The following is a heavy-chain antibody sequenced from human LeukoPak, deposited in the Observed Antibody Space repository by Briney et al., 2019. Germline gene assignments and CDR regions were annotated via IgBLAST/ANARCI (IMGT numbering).Heavy chain of an antibody. CDR1: GGSISSGDYY. J-gene: IGHJ4*02. Sequence: SQTLSLTCTVSGGSISSGDYYWSWIRQPPGKGLEWIGYIYYSGSTYYNPSLKSRVTISVDTSKNQFSLKLSSVTAADTAVYYCARANIVVVPAAMYDYFDYWGQGTLVTVSS. CDR2: IYYSGST. V-gene: IGHV4-30-4*01. CDR3: ARANIVVVPAAMYDYFDY. D-gene: IGHD2-2*01.